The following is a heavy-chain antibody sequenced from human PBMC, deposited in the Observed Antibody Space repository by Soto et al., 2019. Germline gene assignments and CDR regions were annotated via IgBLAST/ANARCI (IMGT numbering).Heavy chain of an antibody. V-gene: IGHV4-59*08. CDR1: GGSISSYY. J-gene: IGHJ6*03. D-gene: IGHD3-10*01. CDR3: ATLSGFGEELYYYYYMDV. CDR2: IYYSGST. Sequence: PSETLSLTCTVSGGSISSYYWSWIRQPPGKGLEWIGYIYYSGSTNYNPSLKSRVTISVDTSKNQFSLKLSSVTAADTAVYYFATLSGFGEELYYYYYMDVWGKGTTVTVSS.